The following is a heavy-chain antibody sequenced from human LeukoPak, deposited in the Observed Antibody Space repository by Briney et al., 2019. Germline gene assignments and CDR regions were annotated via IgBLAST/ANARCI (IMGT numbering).Heavy chain of an antibody. Sequence: SETLSLICTVASGSMSSTNYYWGWIRQPPGKGLEWIGNIYYTGNTYYNPSLKSRVTISVDTSKKQFSLKLSSVTAADTAVYYCARLTYYTNRWHPFDYWGQGTLVTVSS. CDR3: ARLTYYTNRWHPFDY. D-gene: IGHD3-3*01. CDR1: SGSMSSTNYY. CDR2: IYYTGNT. V-gene: IGHV4-39*01. J-gene: IGHJ4*02.